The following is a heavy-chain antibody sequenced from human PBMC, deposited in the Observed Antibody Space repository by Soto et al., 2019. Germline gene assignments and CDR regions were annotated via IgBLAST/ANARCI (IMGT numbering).Heavy chain of an antibody. CDR3: ARAATYFDSFDY. D-gene: IGHD3-9*01. CDR1: GYPFTVSY. V-gene: IGHV1-46*01. CDR2: INPSGGTT. Sequence: ASGKVCCKASGYPFTVSYMHWMRQAPGQGLEWMGIINPSGGTTTYAQKFQGRVTMTRDTSTSTVYMDLSSLRSEDTAVYYCARAATYFDSFDYWGHLTLFT. J-gene: IGHJ5*01.